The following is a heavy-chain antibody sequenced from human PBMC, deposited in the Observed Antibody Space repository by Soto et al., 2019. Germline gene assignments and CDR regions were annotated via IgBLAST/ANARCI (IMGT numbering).Heavy chain of an antibody. J-gene: IGHJ6*02. D-gene: IGHD2-8*01. CDR2: IIPIFGTA. V-gene: IGHV1-69*13. CDR3: ARLMVYAITNYYGMDV. CDR1: GGTFSSYA. Sequence: SVKVSCKASGGTFSSYAISWVRQAPGQGLEWMGGIIPIFGTANYAQKFQGRVTITADESTSTAYMELSSLRSEDTAVYYCARLMVYAITNYYGMDVWGQGTMVTVSS.